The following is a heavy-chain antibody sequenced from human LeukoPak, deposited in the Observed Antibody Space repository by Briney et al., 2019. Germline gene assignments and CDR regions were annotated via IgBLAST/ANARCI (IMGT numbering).Heavy chain of an antibody. CDR1: GYTFTSYG. CDR3: ARSPPGYSSGWYYDY. V-gene: IGHV1-18*04. D-gene: IGHD6-19*01. Sequence: GASVKVSCKASGYTFTSYGISWVRQAPGQGLEWMGWISACNGNTNYAQKLQGRVTMTTDTSTSTAYMELRSLRSDDTAVYYCARSPPGYSSGWYYDYWGQGTLVTVSS. CDR2: ISACNGNT. J-gene: IGHJ4*02.